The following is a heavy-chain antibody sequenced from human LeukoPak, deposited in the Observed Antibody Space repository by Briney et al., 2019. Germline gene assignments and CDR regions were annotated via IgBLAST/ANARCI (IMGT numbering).Heavy chain of an antibody. Sequence: GGSLRLSCAASGFTFSSYSMSWVRQAPGKGLEWVSGISGNDGGTTYYADSVKGRFSISRDDSKNTLYLQMNSLRVEDTAIYYCAKSRVATGTFYFDYWGQGTLVTVFS. V-gene: IGHV3-23*01. CDR2: ISGNDGGTT. J-gene: IGHJ4*02. D-gene: IGHD6-13*01. CDR1: GFTFSSYS. CDR3: AKSRVATGTFYFDY.